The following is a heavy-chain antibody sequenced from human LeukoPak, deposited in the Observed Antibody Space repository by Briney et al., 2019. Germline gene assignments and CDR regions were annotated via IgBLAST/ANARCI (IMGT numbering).Heavy chain of an antibody. V-gene: IGHV1-18*01. D-gene: IGHD3-3*01. CDR1: GYTFTSYG. CDR3: ARGAPYDFWSGYAIFDY. J-gene: IGHJ4*02. Sequence: ASVKVSCKASGYTFTSYGISWVRQAPGQGLEWMGWISAYNGNTNYAQKLQGRVTMTTDTSTSTAYMELSRLRSDDTAVYYCARGAPYDFWSGYAIFDYWGQGTLVTVSS. CDR2: ISAYNGNT.